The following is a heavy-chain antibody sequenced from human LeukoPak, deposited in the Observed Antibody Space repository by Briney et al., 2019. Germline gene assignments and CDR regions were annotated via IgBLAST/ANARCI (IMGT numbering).Heavy chain of an antibody. CDR2: VHKSGRT. CDR1: TVSGSSGNF. CDR3: ARELLGAPTPGAY. Sequence: SETLSLTCALSTVSGSSGNFWSWVRQPPGEGLEWIGEVHKSGRTNYSPSLKTRVTISIDASKNQLSLELTSVTAADTAVYYCARELLGAPTPGAYWGQGTRVTVSS. D-gene: IGHD1-26*01. V-gene: IGHV4-4*02. J-gene: IGHJ4*02.